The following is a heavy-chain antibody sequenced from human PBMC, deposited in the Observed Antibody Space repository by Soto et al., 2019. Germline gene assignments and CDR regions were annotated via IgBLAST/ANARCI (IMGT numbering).Heavy chain of an antibody. CDR1: GYTFTSYY. CDR3: ARDGYCISTSCYGTFDY. D-gene: IGHD2-2*03. Sequence: GASVKVSCKASGYTFTSYYMHWVRQAPGQGLEWMGIINPSGGSTSYAQKFQGRVTMTRDTSTSTVYMELSSLRSEDTAVYYCARDGYCISTSCYGTFDYWGQGTLVTVSS. CDR2: INPSGGST. J-gene: IGHJ4*02. V-gene: IGHV1-46*01.